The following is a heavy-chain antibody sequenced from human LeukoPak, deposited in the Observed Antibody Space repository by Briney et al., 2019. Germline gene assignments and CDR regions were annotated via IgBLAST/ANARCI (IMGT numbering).Heavy chain of an antibody. J-gene: IGHJ3*02. D-gene: IGHD3-22*01. CDR1: GFTVSTNY. CDR2: IYSGGIT. Sequence: GGSLRLSCAASGFTVSTNYMSWVRQAPGKGLEWVSLIYSGGITQYADSVKGRFTISRDNSKNTLYLQMTSLRAEDTAVYHCARDGYYDSSGYRKHDGFDIWGQGTLVTVSS. V-gene: IGHV3-66*01. CDR3: ARDGYYDSSGYRKHDGFDI.